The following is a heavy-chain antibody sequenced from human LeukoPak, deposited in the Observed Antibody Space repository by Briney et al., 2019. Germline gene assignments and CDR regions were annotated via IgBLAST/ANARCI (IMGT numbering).Heavy chain of an antibody. CDR2: IDPSDSYT. D-gene: IGHD2-15*01. CDR1: GYRFTSYW. Sequence: GEALRISCKGSGYRFTSYWISWGRPMPGKGRGWRGRIDPSDSYTNYSPSFQGHVTISADKSISTAYLQWSSLKASDTAMYYCARLGGEKYCSGGSCYHWGQGTLVTVSS. CDR3: ARLGGEKYCSGGSCYH. V-gene: IGHV5-10-1*01. J-gene: IGHJ5*02.